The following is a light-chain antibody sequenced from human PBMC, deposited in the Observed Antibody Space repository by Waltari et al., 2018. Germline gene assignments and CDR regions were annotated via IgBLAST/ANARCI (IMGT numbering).Light chain of an antibody. Sequence: QSALTQPASMSGSPGQSITISCTSTTTDFVSWYQHIPGKAPRLLIYEGSKRPSGLSGRFSGSQSGNTASLTISGLEFDDQATYYCCSSSGGGTWVFGGGTELAVL. CDR2: EGS. J-gene: IGLJ3*02. V-gene: IGLV2-23*01. CDR3: CSSSGGGTWV. CDR1: TTDF.